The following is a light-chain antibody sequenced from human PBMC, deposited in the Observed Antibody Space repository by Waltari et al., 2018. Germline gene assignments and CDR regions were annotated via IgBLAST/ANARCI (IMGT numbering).Light chain of an antibody. Sequence: DIQMTQSPSSLSASVGDTVTITCRASQGISSYLAWYQQKPGKAPKPLIYYASNWESVVPSRFSGCGSGTEVTLTIISLQPEDFATDYWHQYNSAPWTFGQGTKAEIK. V-gene: IGKV1-16*01. CDR2: YAS. J-gene: IGKJ1*01. CDR3: HQYNSAPWT. CDR1: QGISSY.